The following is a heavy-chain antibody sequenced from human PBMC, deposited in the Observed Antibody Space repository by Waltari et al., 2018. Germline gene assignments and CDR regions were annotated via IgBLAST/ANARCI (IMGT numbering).Heavy chain of an antibody. CDR3: SVSLNH. CDR1: GFTFSNYW. J-gene: IGHJ5*02. CDR2: IKQEGSES. Sequence: EVQLVESGGGLVQPGGSLRLSCAASGFTFSNYWMDWVRQARGKGREWVANIKQEGSESNYVDSVKGRFTISRDNAQNLLYLHINSLRDEDTAVYYCSVSLNHWGQGTLVTVSS. V-gene: IGHV3-7*01.